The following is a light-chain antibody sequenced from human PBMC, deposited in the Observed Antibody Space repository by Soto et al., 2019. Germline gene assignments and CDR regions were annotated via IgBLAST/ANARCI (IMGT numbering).Light chain of an antibody. V-gene: IGKV3-15*01. Sequence: IVMTQSPSTLSVSPGERATLSCRASQSIASNLAWYQQKPGQAPRLLIYGTSTRATGIPARFSGSGSGTKFTLIISSLQSEDFAVYYCQQYNNWTPWTFGQGTKVDIK. J-gene: IGKJ1*01. CDR3: QQYNNWTPWT. CDR2: GTS. CDR1: QSIASN.